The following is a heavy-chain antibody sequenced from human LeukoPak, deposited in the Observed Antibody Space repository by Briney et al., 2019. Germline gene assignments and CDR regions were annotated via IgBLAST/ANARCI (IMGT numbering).Heavy chain of an antibody. Sequence: SETLSLTCTVSGGSISSQYWSWIRQPPGKGLEWIGYSYYTGSTNYNPSLKSLVTISVDTSKNQFSLRLSSVTAADTAVYYCARLERRQEAFDIWGQGTMVTVSS. D-gene: IGHD1-1*01. J-gene: IGHJ3*02. CDR3: ARLERRQEAFDI. V-gene: IGHV4-59*08. CDR2: SYYTGST. CDR1: GGSISSQY.